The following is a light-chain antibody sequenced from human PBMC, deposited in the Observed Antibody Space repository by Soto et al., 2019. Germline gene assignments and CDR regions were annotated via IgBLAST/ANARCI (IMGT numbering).Light chain of an antibody. CDR2: DTS. CDR3: QPYNTWPLT. J-gene: IGKJ4*01. Sequence: EVVMTQSPATLSVSPGEGVTLSCRASQGSGDTLAWYQHKPGQTPRLLIYDTSTRATGVPDRFRGSRSGPEFTLTNSSLQSEDFAIYYCQPYNTWPLTFGGGTKVESK. V-gene: IGKV3-15*01. CDR1: QGSGDT.